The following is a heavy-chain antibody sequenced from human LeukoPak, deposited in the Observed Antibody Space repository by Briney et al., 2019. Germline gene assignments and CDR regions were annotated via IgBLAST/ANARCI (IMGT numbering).Heavy chain of an antibody. V-gene: IGHV1-18*01. CDR2: ISAYNGNT. J-gene: IGHJ4*02. CDR1: GYTFTSYG. CDR3: ARDSNNWNDLNYFDY. Sequence: ASVKVSCKASGYTFTSYGISWVRQAPGQGLEWMGWISAYNGNTNYAQKLQGRVTMTTDTSTSTAYMELRSLRSDDTAVYYCARDSNNWNDLNYFDYWGQGTLVTVSS. D-gene: IGHD1-1*01.